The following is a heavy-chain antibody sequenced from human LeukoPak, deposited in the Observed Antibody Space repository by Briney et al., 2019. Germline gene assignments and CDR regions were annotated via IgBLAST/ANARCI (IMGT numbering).Heavy chain of an antibody. D-gene: IGHD3-22*01. J-gene: IGHJ5*02. V-gene: IGHV4-30-2*01. CDR1: GDSISSGGYS. CDR3: ARSPLAFYDSSGYPRVWFDP. CDR2: ISQSGNI. Sequence: SETLSLTCTVSGDSISSGGYSWSWIRQPPGKGLEWIGYIYHIGYISQSGNIYQNPSLKSRVTISLDTSRNQFSLKLSSVTAADTAVYYCARSPLAFYDSSGYPRVWFDPWGQGTLVTVSS.